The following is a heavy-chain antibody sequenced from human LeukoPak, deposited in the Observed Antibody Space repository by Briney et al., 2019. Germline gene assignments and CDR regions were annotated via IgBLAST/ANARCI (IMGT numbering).Heavy chain of an antibody. CDR3: AGGGYCSSTSCYKEGDAFDI. D-gene: IGHD2-2*03. CDR1: GGSFSGYY. CDR2: INHSGST. V-gene: IGHV4-34*01. J-gene: IGHJ3*02. Sequence: PSETLSLTCAVYGGSFSGYYWSWIRQPPGKGLEWIGEINHSGSTNYNPSLKSRVTISVDTSKNQFSLKLSSVTAADTAVYYCAGGGYCSSTSCYKEGDAFDIWGQGTMVTVSS.